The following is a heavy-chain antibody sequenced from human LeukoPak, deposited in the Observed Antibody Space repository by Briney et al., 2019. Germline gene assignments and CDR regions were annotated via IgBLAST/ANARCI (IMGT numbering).Heavy chain of an antibody. CDR1: GGSFSGHY. Sequence: SETLSLTCAIYGGSFSGHYWSWIRQSPGKGLEWIAEIHYSGATNYNPSLKSRVTISVDTSKNQFSLKLSSVTAADTAVYYCARHRGSGSPYFDYWGQGTLVTVSS. V-gene: IGHV4-34*01. CDR2: IHYSGAT. CDR3: ARHRGSGSPYFDY. D-gene: IGHD3-10*01. J-gene: IGHJ4*02.